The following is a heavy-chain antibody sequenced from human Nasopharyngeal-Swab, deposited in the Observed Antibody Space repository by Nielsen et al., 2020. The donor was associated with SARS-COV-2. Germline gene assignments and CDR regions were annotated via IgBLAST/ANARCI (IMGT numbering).Heavy chain of an antibody. CDR2: ISSSGSTI. D-gene: IGHD3-3*01. CDR3: ARAGNFWSGYYRSYYYGMDV. V-gene: IGHV3-11*01. J-gene: IGHJ6*02. Sequence: WIRQPPGKGLEWVSYISSSGSTIYYADSVKGRFTISRDNAKNSLYLQMNSLRAEDTAMYYCARAGNFWSGYYRSYYYGMDVWGQGTTVTVSS.